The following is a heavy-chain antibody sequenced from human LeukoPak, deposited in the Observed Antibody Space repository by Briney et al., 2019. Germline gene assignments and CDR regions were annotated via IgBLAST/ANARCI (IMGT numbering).Heavy chain of an antibody. CDR1: GYTFTSYD. CDR3: ARGVPGDRGWLLDYYYYYMDV. V-gene: IGHV1-8*01. CDR2: MNPNSGNT. Sequence: ASVKVSCKASGYTFTSYDINLVRQATGQGLEWMGWMNPNSGNTGYAQKFQGRVTMTRNTSISTAYMELSSLRSEDTVVYYCARGVPGDRGWLLDYYYYYMDVWGKGTTVTVSS. J-gene: IGHJ6*03. D-gene: IGHD3-22*01.